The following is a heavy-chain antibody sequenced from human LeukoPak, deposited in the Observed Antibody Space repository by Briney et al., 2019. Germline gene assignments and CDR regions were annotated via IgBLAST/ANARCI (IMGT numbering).Heavy chain of an antibody. V-gene: IGHV3-30*02. D-gene: IGHD2-8*01. CDR3: AKDDTRIVLMVYGAPRLFDY. Sequence: PGRSLRLSCAASGFTFSSYAMHWVRQAPGKGLEWVAFIRYDGSNKYYADSVKGRFTISRDNSKNTLYLQMNSLRAGDTAVYYSAKDDTRIVLMVYGAPRLFDYWGQGTLVTVSS. CDR1: GFTFSSYA. J-gene: IGHJ4*02. CDR2: IRYDGSNK.